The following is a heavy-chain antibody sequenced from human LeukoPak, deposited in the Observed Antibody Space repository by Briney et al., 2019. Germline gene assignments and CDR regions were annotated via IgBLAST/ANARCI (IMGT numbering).Heavy chain of an antibody. CDR3: ARHPDTAMDTDAFDI. V-gene: IGHV5-51*01. J-gene: IGHJ3*02. CDR2: IYPGDSDT. CDR1: GYSFTSYW. D-gene: IGHD5-18*01. Sequence: HGESLKISCKGSGYSFTSYWIGWVRQMPGKGLEWMGIIYPGDSDTRYSPSFQGQVTISADKSISTAYLQWSSLKASDTAMYYCARHPDTAMDTDAFDIWGQGTMVTVSS.